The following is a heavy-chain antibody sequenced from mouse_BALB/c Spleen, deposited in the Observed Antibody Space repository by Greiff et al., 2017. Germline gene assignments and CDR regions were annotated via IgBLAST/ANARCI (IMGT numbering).Heavy chain of an antibody. CDR2: INPSTGYT. D-gene: IGHD4-1*01. CDR3: ARKNWDYFDY. Sequence: VQLQESGAELAKPGASVKMSCKASGYTFTSYWMHWVKQRPGQGLEWIGYINPSTGYTEYNQKFKDKATLTADKSSSTAYMQLSSLTSEDSAVYYCARKNWDYFDYWGQGTTLTVSS. J-gene: IGHJ2*01. V-gene: IGHV1-7*01. CDR1: GYTFTSYW.